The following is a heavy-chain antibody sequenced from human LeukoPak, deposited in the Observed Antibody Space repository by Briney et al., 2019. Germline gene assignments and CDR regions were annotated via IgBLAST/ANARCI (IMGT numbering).Heavy chain of an antibody. CDR1: GFTFSSYA. CDR2: ISYDGNNK. J-gene: IGHJ4*02. V-gene: IGHV3-30-3*01. CDR3: ARGGWESRLYYFDY. D-gene: IGHD1-26*01. Sequence: GGSLRLSCAASGFTFSSYAMHWVRQAPGKGLEWVAVISYDGNNKYYADSVKGRFTISRDNSKNTLYLQMNSLRAEDTAVYYCARGGWESRLYYFDYWGQGTLVTVSS.